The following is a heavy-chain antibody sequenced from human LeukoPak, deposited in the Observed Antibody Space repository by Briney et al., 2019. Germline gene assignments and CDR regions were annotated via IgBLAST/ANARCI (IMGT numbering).Heavy chain of an antibody. D-gene: IGHD3-3*01. Sequence: SETLSLTCTVSGGSISSYYWSWIRQPPGKGLEWIGYIYYSGSTNYNPSLKSRVTISVDTSKNQFSLKLSSVTAADTAVYYCARVYYDFWSGHRTNYYMDVWGKGTTVTVSS. CDR2: IYYSGST. J-gene: IGHJ6*03. V-gene: IGHV4-59*01. CDR1: GGSISSYY. CDR3: ARVYYDFWSGHRTNYYMDV.